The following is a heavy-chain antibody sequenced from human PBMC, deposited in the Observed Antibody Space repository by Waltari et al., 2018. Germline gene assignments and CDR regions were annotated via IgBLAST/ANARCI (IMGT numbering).Heavy chain of an antibody. J-gene: IGHJ6*02. CDR1: GFTLGNYG. V-gene: IGHV3-33*05. CDR3: AREYSRICFHALDG. CDR2: IKYDGSIK. Sequence: QVHVVESGGGVVQPGGSLRLSCAASGFTLGNYGMHWVRQAPGKGLEWLAVIKYDGSIKNYAESVKGRFTISRENSKNTLYLEMNSLRAEDTAVYYCAREYSRICFHALDGWGQGTAVTVSS. D-gene: IGHD6-13*01.